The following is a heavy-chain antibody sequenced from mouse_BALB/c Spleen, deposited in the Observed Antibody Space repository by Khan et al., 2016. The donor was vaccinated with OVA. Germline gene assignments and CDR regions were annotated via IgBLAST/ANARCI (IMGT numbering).Heavy chain of an antibody. D-gene: IGHD3-3*01. Sequence: EVQLQESGPGLVKPSQSLSLTCTVTGYSITSDYAWNWIRRFSGNKLEWMGFISYSGSTSYNPSLKSRISITRDTSKNQFFLQLNSVTTEDTATYYCSRGTIGRFAYWGQGTLVTVSA. CDR3: SRGTIGRFAY. V-gene: IGHV3-2*02. J-gene: IGHJ3*01. CDR1: GYSITSDYA. CDR2: ISYSGST.